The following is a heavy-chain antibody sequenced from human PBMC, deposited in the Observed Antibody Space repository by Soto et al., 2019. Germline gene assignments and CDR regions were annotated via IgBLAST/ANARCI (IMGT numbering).Heavy chain of an antibody. J-gene: IGHJ2*01. CDR2: ITNDGSST. CDR1: GFVFSSYW. V-gene: IGHV3-74*01. Sequence: EVQLVESGGGLVQPGGSLRLSCAGSGFVFSSYWMHCVRQVPGKGLVWVSRITNDGSSTTYADSVNGQFTISRDNAKNTLYLQMNSLGAEDTAVYYCARGMQGSRYFDLWGRGTLVTVSS. CDR3: ARGMQGSRYFDL.